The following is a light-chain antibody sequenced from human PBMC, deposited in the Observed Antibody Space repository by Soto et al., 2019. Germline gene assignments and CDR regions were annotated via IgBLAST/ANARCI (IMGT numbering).Light chain of an antibody. CDR3: QQYNNWPRT. CDR1: QSVSSSY. CDR2: GAS. V-gene: IGKV3-15*01. Sequence: QSPGTLSLSPGERATLSCRASQSVSSSYLAWYQQKPGQAPRLLIYGASTRATGIPARFSGSGSGTEFTLTISSLQSEDFAVYYCQQYNNWPRTFGQGTMVDI. J-gene: IGKJ1*01.